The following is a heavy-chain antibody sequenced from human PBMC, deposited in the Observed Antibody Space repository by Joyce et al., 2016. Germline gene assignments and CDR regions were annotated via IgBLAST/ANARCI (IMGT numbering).Heavy chain of an antibody. D-gene: IGHD5-24*01. Sequence: QVQLVQSGPEMKKPGASVKVSCKASGYTFTDYGVTWVRQAPGQALEWMGWISAYNGNTNTVQKFQDRISLTTDTSTTTGYMELRSLRYDDTAVYYCARGGVGTIPDFWGQGTLVTVSS. V-gene: IGHV1-18*01. CDR1: GYTFTDYG. J-gene: IGHJ4*02. CDR2: ISAYNGNT. CDR3: ARGGVGTIPDF.